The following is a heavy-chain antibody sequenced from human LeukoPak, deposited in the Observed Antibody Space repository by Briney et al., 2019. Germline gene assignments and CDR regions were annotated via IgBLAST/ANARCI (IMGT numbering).Heavy chain of an antibody. CDR2: ISHSGRT. J-gene: IGHJ4*02. Sequence: PSETLSLTCAVSGVSFSGYYWSWIRLPPGKGPEWIGEISHSGRTSYNPSLKGRVTISLDTSMNHFSLNLRFVTAAGTAVYYCTRTSPGIPLDFWGQGTLVTVSS. V-gene: IGHV4-34*01. CDR1: GVSFSGYY. D-gene: IGHD1-26*01. CDR3: TRTSPGIPLDF.